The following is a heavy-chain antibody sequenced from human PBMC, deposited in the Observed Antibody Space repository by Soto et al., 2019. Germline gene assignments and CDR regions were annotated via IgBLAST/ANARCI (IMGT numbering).Heavy chain of an antibody. J-gene: IGHJ6*03. D-gene: IGHD3-10*02. V-gene: IGHV3-30*18. CDR3: AKDKKFTTFRTHYYYHYDRDV. Sequence: AGGSLRLSCAASGFTFSSYGMHWVRQAPGKGLEWVAVISYDGSNKYYADSVKGRFTISRDNSKNTLYLQMNSLRAEDTAVYDCAKDKKFTTFRTHYYYHYDRDVWGKGTTVTVSS. CDR2: ISYDGSNK. CDR1: GFTFSSYG.